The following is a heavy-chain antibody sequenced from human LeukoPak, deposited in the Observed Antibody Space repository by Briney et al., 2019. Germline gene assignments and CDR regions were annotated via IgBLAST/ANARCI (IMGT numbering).Heavy chain of an antibody. CDR3: AKIRAARPGY. J-gene: IGHJ4*02. V-gene: IGHV3-74*03. CDR1: GFTFSSYW. CDR2: IHSDVSST. Sequence: TGGSLRLSCAASGFTFSSYWMHWVRQAPGKGLVWVSRIHSDVSSTMYADSVRGRFTISRDNAKNTLYLQMHSLRPEDTAIYYCAKIRAARPGYWGQGALVTVSS. D-gene: IGHD6-6*01.